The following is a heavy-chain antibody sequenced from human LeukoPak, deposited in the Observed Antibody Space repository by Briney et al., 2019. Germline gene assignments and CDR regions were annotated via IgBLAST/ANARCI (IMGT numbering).Heavy chain of an antibody. Sequence: QPGGSLRLSCAASGFTIGNNYKNWVRQAPGKGLEWVSVIYSSGITKYADSVKGRFTISRDNSRNTVYLQMNSLRVEDTAVYYCAGKVGVPTSYYGMDVWGQGTTVTVSS. CDR2: IYSSGIT. D-gene: IGHD1-26*01. CDR1: GFTIGNNY. V-gene: IGHV3-53*01. CDR3: AGKVGVPTSYYGMDV. J-gene: IGHJ6*02.